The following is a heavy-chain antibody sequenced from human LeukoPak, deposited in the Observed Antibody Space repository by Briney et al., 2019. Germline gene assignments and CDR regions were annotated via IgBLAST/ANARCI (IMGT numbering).Heavy chain of an antibody. CDR3: AKDRPATYYYDSSGSGPGDY. D-gene: IGHD3-22*01. Sequence: GGSLRLSCAASGFTFSSYAMSWVRRAPGKGLEWVSAISGSGGSTYYADSVKGRFTISRDNSKNTLYLQMNSLRAEDTAVYYCAKDRPATYYYDSSGSGPGDYWGQGTLVTVSS. CDR2: ISGSGGST. CDR1: GFTFSSYA. V-gene: IGHV3-23*01. J-gene: IGHJ4*02.